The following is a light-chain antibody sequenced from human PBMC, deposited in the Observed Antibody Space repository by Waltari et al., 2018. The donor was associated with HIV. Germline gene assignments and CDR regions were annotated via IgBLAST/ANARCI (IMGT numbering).Light chain of an antibody. CDR3: MQALQTPFT. Sequence: EIAMTQSPLSLPVTPGEPASISCTASQSLLHSDGNNYLAWYLQKPGQSPQLLIYLGSNRASEVPDRCSGSGSGTDFTLKISRVEAEDVGVYYCMQALQTPFTFGPGTTVNIK. CDR1: QSLLHSDGNNY. V-gene: IGKV2-28*01. J-gene: IGKJ3*01. CDR2: LGS.